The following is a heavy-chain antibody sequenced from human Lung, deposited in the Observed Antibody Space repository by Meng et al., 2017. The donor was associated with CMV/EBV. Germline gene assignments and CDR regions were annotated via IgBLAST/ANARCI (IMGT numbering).Heavy chain of an antibody. CDR3: ARLAGGSGSEG. Sequence: GGSLGLXCAASGFTFSSYAMHWVRQAPGKGLEWVAVISYDGSNKYYADSVKGRFTISRDNSKNTLYLQMNSLRAEDTAVYYCARLAGGSGSEGWGQGTLVTVSS. V-gene: IGHV3-30-3*01. D-gene: IGHD6-19*01. CDR2: ISYDGSNK. J-gene: IGHJ4*02. CDR1: GFTFSSYA.